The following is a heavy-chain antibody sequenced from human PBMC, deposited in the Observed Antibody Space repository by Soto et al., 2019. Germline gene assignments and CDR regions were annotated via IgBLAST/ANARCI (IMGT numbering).Heavy chain of an antibody. V-gene: IGHV4-59*04. CDR2: IYYSGST. Sequence: PSETLSLTCSVSGGSISGFYWTWIRQPPGKGLEWIGSIYYSGSTYNNPSLRSRVSMSIDTSKDQFSLKLKSVTAADTALYFCARQRTSVVTQAYFDVWGPGSLVTVSS. CDR1: GGSISGFY. D-gene: IGHD2-21*02. J-gene: IGHJ4*02. CDR3: ARQRTSVVTQAYFDV.